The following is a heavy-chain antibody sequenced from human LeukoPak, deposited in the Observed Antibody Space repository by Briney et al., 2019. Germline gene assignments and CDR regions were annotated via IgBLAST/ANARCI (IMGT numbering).Heavy chain of an antibody. J-gene: IGHJ4*02. CDR1: GFTFSNNA. V-gene: IGHV3-23*01. CDR2: FGGSYDRS. CDR3: VADVTTITNFDY. Sequence: GGSLRLSCAASGFTFSNNAMSWVRQAPGKAPEWVCSFGGSYDRSFYADSVRGRFTISRDDSKNTLHLQMNSLRAEDTAVYYCVADVTTITNFDYWGQGTLVTVSS. D-gene: IGHD1-14*01.